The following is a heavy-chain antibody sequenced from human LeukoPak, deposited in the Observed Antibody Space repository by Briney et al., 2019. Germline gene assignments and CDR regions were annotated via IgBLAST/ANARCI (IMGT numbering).Heavy chain of an antibody. D-gene: IGHD3-10*01. CDR2: INPNSGGT. CDR1: GYTFTGYY. CDR3: ARRAGSGRDFDY. J-gene: IGHJ4*02. V-gene: IGHV1-2*06. Sequence: ASVKVSCKASGYTFTGYYMHWVRQAPGQGLEWMGRINPNSGGTNYAQKFQGRVTMTRDTSISTAYMELSRLRSDDTAVNYCARRAGSGRDFDYWGQGTLVTVSS.